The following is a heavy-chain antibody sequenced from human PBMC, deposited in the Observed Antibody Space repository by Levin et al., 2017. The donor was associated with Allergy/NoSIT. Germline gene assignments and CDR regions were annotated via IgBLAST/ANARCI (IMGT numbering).Heavy chain of an antibody. CDR2: ISGSGGST. V-gene: IGHV3-23*01. D-gene: IGHD2-15*01. Sequence: GGSLRLSCAASGFTFSSYAMSWVRQAPGKGLEWVSAISGSGGSTYYADSVKGRFTISRDNSKNTLYLQMNSLRAEDTAVYYGAKDARPHVVVVAATSYWGQGTLVTVSS. J-gene: IGHJ4*02. CDR1: GFTFSSYA. CDR3: AKDARPHVVVVAATSY.